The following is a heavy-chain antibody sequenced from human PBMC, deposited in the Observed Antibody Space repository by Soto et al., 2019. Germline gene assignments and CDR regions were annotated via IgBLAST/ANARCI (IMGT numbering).Heavy chain of an antibody. CDR1: GFTFSSYG. J-gene: IGHJ6*02. CDR2: IWYDGSNK. Sequence: QVQLVESGGGVVQPGRSLRLSCAASGFTFSSYGMHWVRQAPGKRLEWVAVIWYDGSNKYYADSVKGRFTISRDNSKNTLYLQMNSLRAEDTAVYYCARVSVVSGDYYYGMDVWGQGTTVTVSS. CDR3: ARVSVVSGDYYYGMDV. V-gene: IGHV3-33*01. D-gene: IGHD2-15*01.